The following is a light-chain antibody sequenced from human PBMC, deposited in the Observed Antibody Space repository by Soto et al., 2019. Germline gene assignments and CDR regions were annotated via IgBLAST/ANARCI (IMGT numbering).Light chain of an antibody. Sequence: EIVMTQSPATLSVSPGARATLSCRASQSISDTLAWYQQKPGQAPRLLIYGASKRATGFAARFSGSGSGTDFTLTISSLQSEDFAVYYCQQYNNWPWTFGQGTKVDIK. CDR2: GAS. V-gene: IGKV3-15*01. CDR3: QQYNNWPWT. CDR1: QSISDT. J-gene: IGKJ1*01.